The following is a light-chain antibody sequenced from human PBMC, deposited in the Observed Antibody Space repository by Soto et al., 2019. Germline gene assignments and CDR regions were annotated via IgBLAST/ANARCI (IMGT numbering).Light chain of an antibody. CDR1: QNVDRN. Sequence: EKVMTQSPVTLSVSPGESATLSCRASQNVDRNVAWYQQKPGQAPRLLIYGVSTRATGIPARFSGSGSGTEFTLTISSLQSEDFGVYYCQQYNNWPPITFGQGTHWRL. V-gene: IGKV3-15*01. CDR2: GVS. CDR3: QQYNNWPPIT. J-gene: IGKJ5*01.